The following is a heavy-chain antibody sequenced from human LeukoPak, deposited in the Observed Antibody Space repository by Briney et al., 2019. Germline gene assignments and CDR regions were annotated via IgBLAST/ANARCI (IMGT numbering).Heavy chain of an antibody. CDR1: GYTFTSYY. J-gene: IGHJ3*02. D-gene: IGHD4-23*01. CDR3: ARVPHPDYGGNLRPDDAFDI. CDR2: INPSGGST. Sequence: GASVKVSCKASGYTFTSYYMHWVRQAPGQGLEWMGIINPSGGSTSYAQKFQSRVTMTRDTSTSTVYMELSSLRSEDTAVYYCARVPHPDYGGNLRPDDAFDIWGQGTMVTVSS. V-gene: IGHV1-46*01.